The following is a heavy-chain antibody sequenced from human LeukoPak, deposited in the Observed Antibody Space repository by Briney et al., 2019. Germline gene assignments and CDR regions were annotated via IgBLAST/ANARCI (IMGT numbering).Heavy chain of an antibody. CDR2: IYYSGST. D-gene: IGHD3-3*01. V-gene: IGHV4-39*01. J-gene: IGHJ3*02. CDR3: ASPSETLPHTEKILRFLDAFDI. Sequence: SETLSLTCIVSGGSISSGSYYWGWIRQPPGKGLEWIGSIYYSGSTYYNPSLKSRVTISVDTSKNQFSLKLSSVTAADTAVYYCASPSETLPHTEKILRFLDAFDIWGQGTMVTVSS. CDR1: GGSISSGSYY.